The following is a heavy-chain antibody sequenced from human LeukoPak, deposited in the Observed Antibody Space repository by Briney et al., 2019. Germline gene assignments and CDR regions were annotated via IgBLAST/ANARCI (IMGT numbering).Heavy chain of an antibody. CDR2: ISYDGSNK. D-gene: IGHD6-19*01. CDR3: AGGWYYFDY. J-gene: IGHJ4*02. Sequence: GGSLRLSCAASGFTFSSYGMHWVRQAPGKGPEWVAVISYDGSNKYYADSVKGRFTISRDNSKNTLYLQMNSLRAEDTAVYYCAGGWYYFDYWGQGTLVTVSS. CDR1: GFTFSSYG. V-gene: IGHV3-30*03.